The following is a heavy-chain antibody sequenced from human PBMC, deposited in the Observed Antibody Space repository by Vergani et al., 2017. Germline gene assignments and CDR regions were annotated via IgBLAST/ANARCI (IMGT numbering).Heavy chain of an antibody. J-gene: IGHJ5*02. CDR2: INTNTGNP. Sequence: QVQLVQSGSELKTPGASLKVSCKASGYTFTSYAMNWVRQAPGQGLEWMGWINTNTGNPTYAQGFTGRFVFSLDTSVGTAYLQISSLKAEDTAVYYCARXDSSGYYYGGWFDPWGQGTLVTVSS. D-gene: IGHD3-22*01. CDR1: GYTFTSYA. V-gene: IGHV7-4-1*02. CDR3: ARXDSSGYYYGGWFDP.